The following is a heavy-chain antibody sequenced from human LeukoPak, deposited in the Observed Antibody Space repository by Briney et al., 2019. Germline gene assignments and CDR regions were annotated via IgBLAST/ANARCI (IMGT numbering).Heavy chain of an antibody. Sequence: PGGSLRLSCAASGFTFSSYAMSWVRQAPGKGLEWVSAISGNGGSTYYADSVKGRFTISRDNSKNTLYLQMNSLRAEDTAVYYCAKTPNYYDSSGYYRMYYFDYWGQGTLVTVSS. CDR2: ISGNGGST. CDR3: AKTPNYYDSSGYYRMYYFDY. J-gene: IGHJ4*02. CDR1: GFTFSSYA. D-gene: IGHD3-22*01. V-gene: IGHV3-23*01.